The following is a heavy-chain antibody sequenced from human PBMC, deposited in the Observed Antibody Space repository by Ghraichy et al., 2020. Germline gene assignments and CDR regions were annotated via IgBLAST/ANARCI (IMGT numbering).Heavy chain of an antibody. CDR1: GFVFSSYS. J-gene: IGHJ4*02. CDR2: ISSYSTTI. Sequence: LSLTCAASGFVFSSYSMNWVRQAPGKGLEWISYISSYSTTIYYAESVKGRFSISRDNAKNSLDLQMSSLRDEDTAVYYCARDLWFGESRHFDYWGQGALVTVSS. V-gene: IGHV3-48*02. D-gene: IGHD3-10*01. CDR3: ARDLWFGESRHFDY.